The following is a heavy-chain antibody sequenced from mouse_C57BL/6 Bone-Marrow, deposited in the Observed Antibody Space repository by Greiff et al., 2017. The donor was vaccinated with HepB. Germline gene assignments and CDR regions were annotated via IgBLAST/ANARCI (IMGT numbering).Heavy chain of an antibody. CDR2: IDPSDSYT. D-gene: IGHD1-1*01. CDR3: ARPGSLYYFDY. CDR1: GYNFTSYW. V-gene: IGHV1-59*01. Sequence: VQLQQPGAELVRPGTSVKLSCKASGYNFTSYWMHWVKQRPGQGLEWIGVIDPSDSYTNYNQKFKGKATLTVDTSSSTAYMQLSSLTSEDSAVYYCARPGSLYYFDYWGQGTTLTVSS. J-gene: IGHJ2*01.